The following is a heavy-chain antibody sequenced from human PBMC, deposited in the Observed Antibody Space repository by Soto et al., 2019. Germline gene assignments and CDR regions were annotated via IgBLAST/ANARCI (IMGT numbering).Heavy chain of an antibody. CDR2: IYYSGST. Sequence: PSETLSLTCTVSGGSIISYYWSWIRQPPGKGLELIGYIYYSGSTNYNPSLKSRVTISADTSKNQFSLKLNSMTAADTAVYYCARHNYGSGSTYFDYWGQGTLVTVSS. V-gene: IGHV4-59*08. CDR1: GGSIISYY. J-gene: IGHJ4*02. CDR3: ARHNYGSGSTYFDY. D-gene: IGHD3-10*01.